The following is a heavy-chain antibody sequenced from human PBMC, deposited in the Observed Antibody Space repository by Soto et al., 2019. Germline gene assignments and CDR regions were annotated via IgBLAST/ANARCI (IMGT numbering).Heavy chain of an antibody. CDR2: TSYGGSNK. J-gene: IGHJ6*02. CDR3: VKCCPRLRAYCGYGSYSSGMDV. CDR1: GFTFSAFG. V-gene: IGHV3-30*18. Sequence: QMKLVESGGGVVQPGTSLRLSCVASGFTFSAFGMHWVRQAPGKGLEWVAITSYGGSNKYYGDSVQGRFTISRDNSRETLKLQLNPLRDKLTAVYTSVKCCPRLRAYCGYGSYSSGMDVWGQGTMVTVSS. D-gene: IGHD5-12*01.